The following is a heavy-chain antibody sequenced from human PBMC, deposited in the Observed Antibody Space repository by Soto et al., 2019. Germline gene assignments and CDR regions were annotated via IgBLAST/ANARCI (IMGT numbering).Heavy chain of an antibody. CDR1: GYTLTELS. D-gene: IGHD3-3*01. CDR3: ATTTIFGRVYYYYGMDV. Sequence: ASVKVSCKVSGYTLTELSMHWVRQAPGKGLEWMGGFDPEDGETIYAQKFQGRVTMTEDTSTDTAYMELSSLRSEDTAVYYCATTTIFGRVYYYYGMDVWGQGTTVTVSS. V-gene: IGHV1-24*01. CDR2: FDPEDGET. J-gene: IGHJ6*02.